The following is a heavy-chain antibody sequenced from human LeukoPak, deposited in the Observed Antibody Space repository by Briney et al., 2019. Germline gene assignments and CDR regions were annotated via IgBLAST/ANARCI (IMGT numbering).Heavy chain of an antibody. J-gene: IGHJ4*02. V-gene: IGHV1-2*02. D-gene: IGHD6-13*01. Sequence: ASVKVSCKASGYTFTSYGFAWVRQAPGQGLEWMGWINPNSGGTNYAQKFQGRVTMTRDTSISTAYMELSRLRSDDTAVYYCARVADSSSWYEYWGQGTLVTVSS. CDR3: ARVADSSSWYEY. CDR1: GYTFTSYG. CDR2: INPNSGGT.